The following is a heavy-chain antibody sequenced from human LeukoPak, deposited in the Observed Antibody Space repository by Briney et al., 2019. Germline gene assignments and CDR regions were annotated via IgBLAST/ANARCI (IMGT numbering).Heavy chain of an antibody. V-gene: IGHV3-21*04. J-gene: IGHJ4*02. Sequence: PGGSLRLSCAASGFTFSSYSMNWVRQAPGKGLEWASCISSSSSYIYYADSVKGRFTISRDNAKNSLYLQMNSLRAEDTAVYYCAKGTFDWSFPLYFDSWGQGILVTVSS. CDR1: GFTFSSYS. CDR2: ISSSSSYI. CDR3: AKGTFDWSFPLYFDS. D-gene: IGHD3-9*01.